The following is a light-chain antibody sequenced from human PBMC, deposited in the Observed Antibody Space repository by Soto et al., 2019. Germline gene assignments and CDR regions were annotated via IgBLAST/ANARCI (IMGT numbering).Light chain of an antibody. V-gene: IGKV3-20*01. J-gene: IGKJ1*01. CDR3: QQYGSSSWT. CDR2: GTS. CDR1: QSVSSK. Sequence: EIVLTQSPGTLSVSPGERATLSSRASQSVSSKLAWYQQKPGQAPRLLFYGTSSRATAIPDRFSGSGSGTDFTLTISRLEPEDFAVYYCQQYGSSSWTFGQGTKV.